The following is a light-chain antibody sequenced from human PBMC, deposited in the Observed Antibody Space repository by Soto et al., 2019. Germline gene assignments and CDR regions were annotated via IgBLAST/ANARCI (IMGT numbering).Light chain of an antibody. CDR3: CSFAGSYIYV. CDR2: EVS. Sequence: QSVLTQPASVSGSPGQSITISCTGTSNDVGSYNLVSWYQQHPGKAPKLMIYEVSKRPSGVSNRFSGSKSGNTASLTISGLQAVDEADYYCCSFAGSYIYVFGTGTKVTVL. J-gene: IGLJ1*01. CDR1: SNDVGSYNL. V-gene: IGLV2-23*02.